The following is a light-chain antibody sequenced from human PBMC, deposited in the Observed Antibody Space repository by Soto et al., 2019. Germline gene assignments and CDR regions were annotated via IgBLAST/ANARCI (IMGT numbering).Light chain of an antibody. CDR1: QTINSY. CDR2: VAY. Sequence: DIQMTQSPSSLSASVGDTVTITCRASQTINSYLNWYQQKPGQAPKLLIYVAYSLQSGVPYRFSGRGSGADCTHTISSLEPEDFATYYFQQSDNIPLTFGPGTKVDFK. J-gene: IGKJ3*01. CDR3: QQSDNIPLT. V-gene: IGKV1-39*01.